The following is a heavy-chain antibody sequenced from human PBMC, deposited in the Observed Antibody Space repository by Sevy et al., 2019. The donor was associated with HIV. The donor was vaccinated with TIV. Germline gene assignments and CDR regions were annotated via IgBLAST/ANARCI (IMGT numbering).Heavy chain of an antibody. V-gene: IGHV1-46*01. CDR3: AVSQSCGGDCYYFDS. CDR1: AYSFTLYY. CDR2: INPTGGHT. Sequence: ASVKVSCRASAYSFTLYYMNWVRQAPGQGLEWMGLINPTGGHTSDAQRFQGRLSMTRDTSTTTFYMELSSLTYEDTAVYYCAVSQSCGGDCYYFDSWGQRTLVTVSS. D-gene: IGHD2-21*02. J-gene: IGHJ4*02.